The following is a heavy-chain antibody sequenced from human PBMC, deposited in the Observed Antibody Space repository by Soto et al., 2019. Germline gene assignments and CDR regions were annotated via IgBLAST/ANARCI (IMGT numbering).Heavy chain of an antibody. V-gene: IGHV4-39*01. CDR3: ARHPVINTAIVTSSSYNYYYGMDV. CDR2: IYYSGST. J-gene: IGHJ6*02. CDR1: GGCRNSSANY. Sequence: SRTLSIGSTVPGGCRNSSANYWAWFRQPPRKGLELIGSIYYSGSTYYNPSLKSRVTISVDTSKNQFSLKLSSVTAADTAVYYCARHPVINTAIVTSSSYNYYYGMDVCGPVNTVT. D-gene: IGHD5-18*01.